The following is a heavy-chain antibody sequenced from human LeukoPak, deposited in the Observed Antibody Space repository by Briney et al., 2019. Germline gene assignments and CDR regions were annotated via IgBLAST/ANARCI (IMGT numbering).Heavy chain of an antibody. V-gene: IGHV4-30-2*01. J-gene: IGHJ3*02. CDR2: IYHSGST. D-gene: IGHD3-3*01. CDR1: GGSISSGGYS. CDR3: ARGEVLRFLEWTPDAFDI. Sequence: SQTLSLTCAVSGGSISSGGYSWSWIRQPPGKGLEWIGYIYHSGSTYYNPSLKCRVTISVDRSKNQFSLKLSSVTAADTAVYYCARGEVLRFLEWTPDAFDIWGQGTMVTVSS.